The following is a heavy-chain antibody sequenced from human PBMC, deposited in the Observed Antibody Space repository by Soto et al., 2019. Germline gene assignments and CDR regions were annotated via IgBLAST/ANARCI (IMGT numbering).Heavy chain of an antibody. CDR1: GGSISSYY. CDR3: ARGDREAYYYDSSGYYPDAFDI. J-gene: IGHJ3*02. Sequence: SETLSLTCTVSGGSISSYYWSWIRQPPGKGLEWIGYIYYSGSTNYNPSLKSRVTISVDTPKNQFSLKLSSVTAADTAVYYCARGDREAYYYDSSGYYPDAFDIWGQGTMVTVS. V-gene: IGHV4-59*08. D-gene: IGHD3-22*01. CDR2: IYYSGST.